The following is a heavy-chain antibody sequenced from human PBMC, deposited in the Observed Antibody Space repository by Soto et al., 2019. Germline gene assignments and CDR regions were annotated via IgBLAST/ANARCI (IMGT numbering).Heavy chain of an antibody. J-gene: IGHJ4*02. CDR2: ISYSGST. D-gene: IGHD2-15*01. CDR1: GGSISSFY. V-gene: IGHV4-59*01. Sequence: QVQLQESGPGLVKPSETLSLNCTVSGGSISSFYWSWVRQTPGKGLEWIGYISYSGSTNYNPSLSXXVXIXXDTSKKQFSLNLTSVTTADTAVYYCTRRQGSYLDQWGQGTLVTVSS. CDR3: TRRQGSYLDQ.